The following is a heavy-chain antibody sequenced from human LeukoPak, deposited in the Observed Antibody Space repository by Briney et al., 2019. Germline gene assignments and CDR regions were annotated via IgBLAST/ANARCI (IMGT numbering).Heavy chain of an antibody. CDR2: IKQDGSEK. D-gene: IGHD1-26*01. CDR3: AREMVAGATTFDY. V-gene: IGHV3-7*01. J-gene: IGHJ4*02. Sequence: GGSLRLSCAASGFTFSSDWMSWVRQAPGKGREWGADIKQDGSEKYYVDSVKGRFTISRDNAKNSLYLQMNSLRAEDTAVYYCAREMVAGATTFDYWGQGTLVTVSS. CDR1: GFTFSSDW.